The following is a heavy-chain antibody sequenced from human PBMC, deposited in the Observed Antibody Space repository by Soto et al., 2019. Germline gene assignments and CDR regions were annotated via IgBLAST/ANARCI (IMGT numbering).Heavy chain of an antibody. CDR3: AKDRPYPRAYFHY. Sequence: GGSLRLSCAASGFTFSSSAISWVRQAPGKGLEWVSAVSANGQGIYYADSVRGRFTISRDNSKNTVFLHMDSLSAEDTAVYYCAKDRPYPRAYFHYWGQGTLVTVSS. CDR2: VSANGQGI. CDR1: GFTFSSSA. V-gene: IGHV3-23*01. J-gene: IGHJ4*02.